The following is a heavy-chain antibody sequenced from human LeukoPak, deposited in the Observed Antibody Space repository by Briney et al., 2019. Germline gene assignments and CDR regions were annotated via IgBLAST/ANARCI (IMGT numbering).Heavy chain of an antibody. D-gene: IGHD5-12*01. V-gene: IGHV1-3*01. CDR2: INAGNGNT. CDR1: GYTFTSYA. CDR3: ARGVDYSGYDLDYDAFDI. J-gene: IGHJ3*02. Sequence: GASVKVSCKASGYTFTSYAMHWVRQAPGQRLEWMGWINAGNGNTKYSQKFQGRVAITRDTSASTAYMELSSLRSEDTAVYYCARGVDYSGYDLDYDAFDIRGQGTMVTVSS.